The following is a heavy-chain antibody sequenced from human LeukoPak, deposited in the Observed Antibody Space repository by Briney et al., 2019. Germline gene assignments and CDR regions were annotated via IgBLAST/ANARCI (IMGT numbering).Heavy chain of an antibody. Sequence: PGGSLRLSCAASGFTFGSYAMSWVRQAPGKGLEWVSAISGGGGNIYYVDSVKGRFTISRDNSKNTLYLQMNSLRAEDTAVYYCAKSRDIAVAGTSYYFDYWGRGTLVTVSS. J-gene: IGHJ4*02. V-gene: IGHV3-23*01. D-gene: IGHD6-19*01. CDR3: AKSRDIAVAGTSYYFDY. CDR2: ISGGGGNI. CDR1: GFTFGSYA.